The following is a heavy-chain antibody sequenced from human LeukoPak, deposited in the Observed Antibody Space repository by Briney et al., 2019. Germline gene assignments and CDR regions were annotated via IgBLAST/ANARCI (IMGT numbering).Heavy chain of an antibody. CDR2: ISAYNGNT. Sequence: ASVKVSCKASGYTFTSYGISWVRQAPGQGLEWMGWISAYNGNTNYAQKLQGRVTMTTDTSTSTAYMELRSLRSDDTAVYYCARDSDWYSSSWYFDYWGQGTLVTVSS. CDR1: GYTFTSYG. D-gene: IGHD6-13*01. V-gene: IGHV1-18*01. J-gene: IGHJ4*02. CDR3: ARDSDWYSSSWYFDY.